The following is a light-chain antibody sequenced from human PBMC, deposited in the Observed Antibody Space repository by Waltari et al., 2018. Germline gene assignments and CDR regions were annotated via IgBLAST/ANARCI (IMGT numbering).Light chain of an antibody. CDR2: ENN. CDR3: QAYDNNLSAQS. V-gene: IGLV1-40*01. CDR1: SSNIGTYN. Sequence: QAVLTQPPSVSGAPGHRVVISCTGTSSNIGTYNLQWYQQFPGTAPKLLIYENNKLPSGVSDRFSGSQSGTSASLTITGLQSEDEADYYCQAYDNNLSAQSFGGGTRLTVL. J-gene: IGLJ7*01.